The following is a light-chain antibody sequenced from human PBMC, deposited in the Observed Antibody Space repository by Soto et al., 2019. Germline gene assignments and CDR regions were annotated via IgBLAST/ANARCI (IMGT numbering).Light chain of an antibody. CDR2: AAS. J-gene: IGKJ1*01. CDR3: QQYNSYSRT. V-gene: IGKV1-27*01. CDR1: QSISRY. Sequence: DIQMTQSPSSLSASVGDRVTITCRASQSISRYLNWYQQKPGQLPRLLIQAASTLQSGVPSRFSGTKSGTEFTLTISSLQPDDFATYYCQQYNSYSRTFGQGTKVDIK.